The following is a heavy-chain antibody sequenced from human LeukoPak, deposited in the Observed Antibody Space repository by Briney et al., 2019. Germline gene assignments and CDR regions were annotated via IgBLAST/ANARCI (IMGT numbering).Heavy chain of an antibody. D-gene: IGHD4-17*01. CDR3: ARERYGVIDY. Sequence: SETLSLTCTVSGGSISSYYWSWIRQPPGKGLEWIGYIYYGGSTNYNPSLKSRVTISVDTSKNQFSLKLSSVTAADTAVYYCARERYGVIDYWGQGTLVTVSS. V-gene: IGHV4-59*12. CDR1: GGSISSYY. CDR2: IYYGGST. J-gene: IGHJ4*02.